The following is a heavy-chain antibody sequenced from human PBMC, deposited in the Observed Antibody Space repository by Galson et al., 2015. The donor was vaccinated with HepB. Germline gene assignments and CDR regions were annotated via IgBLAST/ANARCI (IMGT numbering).Heavy chain of an antibody. CDR1: GGSISSSSYY. Sequence: ETLSLTCTVSGGSISSSSYYWGWIRQPPGKGLEWIGEINHSGSTNYNPSLKSRVTISVDTSKNQFSLKLSSVTAADTAVYYCARIGGSGSYIYGYFDLWGRGTLVTVSS. CDR2: INHSGST. CDR3: ARIGGSGSYIYGYFDL. D-gene: IGHD1-26*01. V-gene: IGHV4-39*07. J-gene: IGHJ2*01.